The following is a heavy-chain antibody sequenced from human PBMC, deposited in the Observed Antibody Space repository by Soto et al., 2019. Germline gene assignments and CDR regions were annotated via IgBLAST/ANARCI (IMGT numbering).Heavy chain of an antibody. V-gene: IGHV3-11*01. J-gene: IGHJ4*02. Sequence: SLGLPGAASGFTFSDSSLSGMRQAPGKGLEWVSYISSSGSTIYYADSVKGRFTISRDNAKNSLYLQMNSLRAEDTDVYYWERGEDDMALCWGQGTMVTVSS. CDR2: ISSSGSTI. CDR1: GFTFSDSS. D-gene: IGHD3-22*01. CDR3: ERGEDDMALC.